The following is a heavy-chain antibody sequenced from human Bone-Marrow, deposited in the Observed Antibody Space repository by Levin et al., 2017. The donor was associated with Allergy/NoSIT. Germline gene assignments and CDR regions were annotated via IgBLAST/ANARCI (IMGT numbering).Heavy chain of an antibody. D-gene: IGHD1/OR15-1a*01. CDR2: FDPEDRET. CDR3: ANYLTDPYLWNNYRFLHY. Sequence: ASVKVSCKVSGYTLSELSVHWVRQVPGKGLEWLGGFDPEDRETIYAQKFQGRVTMTEDTSTDTAYMELGSLRSEDTAVFYCANYLTDPYLWNNYRFLHYWGQGTLVTVSS. J-gene: IGHJ4*02. CDR1: GYTLSELS. V-gene: IGHV1-24*01.